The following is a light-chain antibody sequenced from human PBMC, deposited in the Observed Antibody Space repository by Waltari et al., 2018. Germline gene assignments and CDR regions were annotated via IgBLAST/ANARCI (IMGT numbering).Light chain of an antibody. CDR2: WAS. CDR3: QQHYTTPHT. J-gene: IGKJ2*01. V-gene: IGKV4-1*01. CDR1: ESLFNITNSGNY. Sequence: DNVMTQSPDSLDGCLGGRGTINFKSSESLFNITNSGNYLTWYQQKPGPPPKLLLYWASSRKSGVPDRFSGSGSGTDFTLTITNVQADDVAVYFCQQHYTTPHTFGQGTRLEIK.